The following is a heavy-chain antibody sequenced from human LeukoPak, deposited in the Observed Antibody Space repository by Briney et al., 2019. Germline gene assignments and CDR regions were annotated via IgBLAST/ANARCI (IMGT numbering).Heavy chain of an antibody. V-gene: IGHV1-69*13. Sequence: SVKVSCKASGGTFSSYAISWVRQAPGQGLEWIGGIIPIFGTANYAQKFQGRVTITADESTSTAYMELSSLRSEDTAVYYCARGPYSSSWPEYCFDYWGQGTLVTVSS. CDR2: IIPIFGTA. D-gene: IGHD6-13*01. J-gene: IGHJ4*02. CDR3: ARGPYSSSWPEYCFDY. CDR1: GGTFSSYA.